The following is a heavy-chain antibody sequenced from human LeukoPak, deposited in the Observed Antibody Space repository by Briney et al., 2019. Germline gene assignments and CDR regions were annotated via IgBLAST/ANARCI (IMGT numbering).Heavy chain of an antibody. CDR1: GGSFSGYY. V-gene: IGHV4-34*01. D-gene: IGHD2-8*02. CDR2: INHSGST. Sequence: PSETLSLTCAVYGGSFSGYYWSWVRQPPGKGLEWIGEINHSGSTNYNPSLKSRVTISVDTSKNQFSLKLSSVTAADTALYYCARVREYCTGISCFAFDIWGQGTMVTVSS. J-gene: IGHJ3*02. CDR3: ARVREYCTGISCFAFDI.